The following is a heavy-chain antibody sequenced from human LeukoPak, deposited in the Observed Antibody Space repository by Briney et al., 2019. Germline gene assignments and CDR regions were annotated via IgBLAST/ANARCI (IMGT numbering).Heavy chain of an antibody. CDR2: INHSGST. CDR3: ASDIAVAGPRSRFDY. D-gene: IGHD6-19*01. Sequence: SETLSLTCAVYGGSFSGYYWSWIRQPPGKGLEWIWEINHSGSTNYNPSLKSRVTISVDTSKNQFSLKLSSVTAADTAVYYCASDIAVAGPRSRFDYWGQGTLVTVSS. CDR1: GGSFSGYY. V-gene: IGHV4-34*01. J-gene: IGHJ4*02.